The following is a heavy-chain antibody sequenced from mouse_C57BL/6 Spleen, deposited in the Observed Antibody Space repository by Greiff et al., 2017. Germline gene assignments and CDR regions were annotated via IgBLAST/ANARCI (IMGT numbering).Heavy chain of an antibody. CDR3: TRDSYDYGVGYAMDY. CDR2: IDPETGGT. CDR1: GYTFTDYE. Sequence: QVQLQQSGAELVRPGASVTLSCKASGYTFTDYEMHWVKQTPVHGLEWIGAIDPETGGTAYNQKFKGKAILTADKSSSTAYMELRSLTSENSAVYYCTRDSYDYGVGYAMDYWGQGTSVTVSS. V-gene: IGHV1-15*01. J-gene: IGHJ4*01. D-gene: IGHD2-4*01.